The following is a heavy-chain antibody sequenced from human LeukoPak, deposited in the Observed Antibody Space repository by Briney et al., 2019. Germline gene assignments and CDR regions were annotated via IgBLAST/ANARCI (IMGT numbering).Heavy chain of an antibody. Sequence: PSGTLSLTCAVSGGSISSSNWWSWVRRPPGKGLEWIGEIYHSGSTNYNPSLKSRVTISVDKSKNHFSLNLSSVTAADTAMYYCARDIGSSTPRGDFWGQGTLVTVSS. D-gene: IGHD2-15*01. J-gene: IGHJ4*02. CDR3: ARDIGSSTPRGDF. CDR2: IYHSGST. V-gene: IGHV4-4*02. CDR1: GGSISSSNW.